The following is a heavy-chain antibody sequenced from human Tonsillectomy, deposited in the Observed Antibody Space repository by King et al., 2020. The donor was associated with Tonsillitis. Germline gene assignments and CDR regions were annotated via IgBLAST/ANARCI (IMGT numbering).Heavy chain of an antibody. CDR2: INPNSGGT. D-gene: IGHD6-19*01. V-gene: IGHV1-2*02. CDR3: ARGYSSGWSAEFFQH. Sequence: VQLVESGAEVKKPGASEKVSCKASGYTFTVYYMHWVRQAPAQGLEWMGWINPNSGGTKYAQKFLGRVTMTWDTSISTAYMEVSSLRSDDTAVYYCARGYSSGWSAEFFQHWGQGTLVTVSS. J-gene: IGHJ1*01. CDR1: GYTFTVYY.